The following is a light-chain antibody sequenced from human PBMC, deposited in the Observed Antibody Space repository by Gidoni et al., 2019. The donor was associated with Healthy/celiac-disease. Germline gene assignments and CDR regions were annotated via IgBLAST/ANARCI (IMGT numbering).Light chain of an antibody. CDR3: QAWDSSTVV. Sequence: SYELTQPPSVSVSPGQTASITCSGDKLGDKYACWYQQKPGQSPVLVIYQDSKRPSGIPERFSGSISGNTATLTVSGPQAMDEADYYCQAWDSSTVVFGGGTKLTVL. CDR1: KLGDKY. V-gene: IGLV3-1*01. J-gene: IGLJ2*01. CDR2: QDS.